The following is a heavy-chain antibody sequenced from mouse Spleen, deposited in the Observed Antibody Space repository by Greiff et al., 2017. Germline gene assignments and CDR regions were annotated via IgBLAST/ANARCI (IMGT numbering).Heavy chain of an antibody. Sequence: VQLQQSGAELARPGASVQLSCKASGYTFTSYGISWVKQRTGQGLEWIGEIYPRSGNTYYNEKFKGKATLTADKSSSTAYMELRSLTSEDSAVYFCARGDYGSSWFAYWGQGTLVTVSA. CDR2: IYPRSGNT. V-gene: IGHV1-81*01. J-gene: IGHJ3*01. CDR3: ARGDYGSSWFAY. CDR1: GYTFTSYG. D-gene: IGHD1-1*01.